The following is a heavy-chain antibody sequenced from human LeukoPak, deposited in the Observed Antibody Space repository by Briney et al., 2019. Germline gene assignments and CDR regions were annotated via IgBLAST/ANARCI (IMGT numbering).Heavy chain of an antibody. CDR1: GGSISSGDYY. Sequence: SETLSLTCTVSGGSISSGDYYWSWIRQPPGKGLEWIGYIYYSGSTYYNPSLKSRVTISVDTSKNQFSLKLSSVTAADTAVYYCAYGTDRSGYPLDYWGQGTLVTVSS. CDR3: AYGTDRSGYPLDY. D-gene: IGHD3-22*01. CDR2: IYYSGST. V-gene: IGHV4-30-4*01. J-gene: IGHJ4*02.